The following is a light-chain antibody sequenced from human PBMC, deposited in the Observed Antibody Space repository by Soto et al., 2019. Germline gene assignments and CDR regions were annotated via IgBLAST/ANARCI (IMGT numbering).Light chain of an antibody. V-gene: IGLV4-69*01. CDR2: LNSDGSH. J-gene: IGLJ7*01. Sequence: QLVLTQSPSASASLGASVKLTCTLSSGHSSYASAWHQQQPEKGPRHLMKLNSDGSHSKGDGIPDRFSGSSSGAERYLTISSLQSEDEADYYCQTWGTGPAVFGGGTQRTVL. CDR3: QTWGTGPAV. CDR1: SGHSSYA.